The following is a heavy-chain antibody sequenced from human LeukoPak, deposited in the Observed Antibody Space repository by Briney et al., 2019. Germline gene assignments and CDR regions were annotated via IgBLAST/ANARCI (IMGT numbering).Heavy chain of an antibody. Sequence: SQTLSLTCTVSGAPISSGGYYWSWIRQHPGKGLEWIGYIYDSGSTYSNPSLKSRVSISVDTSKNQFSLKLSSVTAADTAVYYCAGGIVVRGQFDYWGQGTLVTVSS. CDR2: IYDSGST. CDR1: GAPISSGGYY. CDR3: AGGIVVRGQFDY. D-gene: IGHD3-10*01. J-gene: IGHJ4*02. V-gene: IGHV4-31*03.